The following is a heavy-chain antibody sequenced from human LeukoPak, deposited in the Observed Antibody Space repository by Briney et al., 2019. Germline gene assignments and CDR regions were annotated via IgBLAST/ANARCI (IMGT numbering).Heavy chain of an antibody. Sequence: GGSLRLSCAASGFTFSSYGMHWVRQAPGKGLEWVAVISYDGSNKYYADSVKGRFTISRDNSKNTLYLQMNSLRAEDTAVYYCAKDLTPFRDGYNCFVYWGQGTLVTVSS. CDR3: AKDLTPFRDGYNCFVY. D-gene: IGHD5-24*01. CDR1: GFTFSSYG. V-gene: IGHV3-30*18. J-gene: IGHJ4*02. CDR2: ISYDGSNK.